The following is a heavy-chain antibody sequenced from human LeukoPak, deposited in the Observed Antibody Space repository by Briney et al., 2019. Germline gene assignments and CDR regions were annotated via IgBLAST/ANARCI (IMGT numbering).Heavy chain of an antibody. CDR1: GYTFTGYY. CDR3: ARADPFFDSSGYHYAFDI. CDR2: INPNSGGT. V-gene: IGHV1-2*02. D-gene: IGHD3-22*01. Sequence: RASVKVSCKASGYTFTGYYMHWVRQAPRQGLEWMGWINPNSGGTNYAQKFQGRVTMTRDTSISTAYMELSRLRSDDTAVYYCARADPFFDSSGYHYAFDIWGQGTMVTVSS. J-gene: IGHJ3*02.